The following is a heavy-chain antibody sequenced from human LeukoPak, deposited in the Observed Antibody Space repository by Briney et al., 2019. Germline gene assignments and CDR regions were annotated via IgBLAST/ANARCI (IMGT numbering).Heavy chain of an antibody. CDR1: GGSISSYY. D-gene: IGHD3-10*01. CDR3: ARPTMVRGVEREIRY. Sequence: SETLSLTCTVSGGSISSYYWSWIRQPAGKGLEWIGRIYTSGSTYYNPSLKSRVTISVDTSKNQFSLKLSSVTAADTAVYYCARPTMVRGVEREIRYWGQGTLVTVSS. V-gene: IGHV4-4*07. CDR2: IYTSGST. J-gene: IGHJ4*02.